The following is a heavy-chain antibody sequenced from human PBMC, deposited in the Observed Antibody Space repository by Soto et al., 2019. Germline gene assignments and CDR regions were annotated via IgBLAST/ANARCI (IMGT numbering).Heavy chain of an antibody. CDR3: ARIPVDTYMTYWFDP. CDR2: IYYSGNT. V-gene: IGHV4-61*08. J-gene: IGHJ5*01. D-gene: IGHD5-18*01. Sequence: KASETLSLTCTVSGDSVTSGDYYWSWIRQPPGKGLEWIGYIYYSGNTNYSPSLKSRVAILLDTSHNQFSLKLSSVTAADTAVYFCARIPVDTYMTYWFDPWGQGTLVTVSS. CDR1: GDSVTSGDYY.